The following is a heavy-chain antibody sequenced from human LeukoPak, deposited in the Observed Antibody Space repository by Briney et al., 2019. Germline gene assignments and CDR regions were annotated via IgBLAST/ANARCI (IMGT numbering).Heavy chain of an antibody. CDR3: ARVEYYYGSGSYYNGASYYYYMDV. J-gene: IGHJ6*03. CDR1: GFTFSSYT. V-gene: IGHV3-21*01. D-gene: IGHD3-10*01. CDR2: ISSSSSYI. Sequence: GGSLRLSCAVSGFTFSSYTINWVRQAPGKGLEWVSSISSSSSYIYYADSVKGRFTISRDNAKNSLYLQMNSLRAEDTAVYYCARVEYYYGSGSYYNGASYYYYMDVWGKGTTVTISS.